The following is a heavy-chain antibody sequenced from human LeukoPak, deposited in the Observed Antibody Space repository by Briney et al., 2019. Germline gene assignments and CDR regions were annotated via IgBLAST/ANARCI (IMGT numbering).Heavy chain of an antibody. Sequence: GESLKISCKGSGYSFPTYWIGWVRQMPGKGLEWMGIIYPGDSETRYSPSFQGQVTISADKSISTAYLQWSRLKASDTAMYHCARKSRADYWGQGTLVTVSS. J-gene: IGHJ4*02. CDR1: GYSFPTYW. CDR3: ARKSRADY. V-gene: IGHV5-51*01. CDR2: IYPGDSET.